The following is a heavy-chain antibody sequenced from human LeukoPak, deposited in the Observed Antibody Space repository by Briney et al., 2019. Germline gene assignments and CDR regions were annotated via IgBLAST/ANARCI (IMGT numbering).Heavy chain of an antibody. J-gene: IGHJ5*02. D-gene: IGHD3-16*01. CDR2: IYTSGST. CDR1: GGSISSGGYY. Sequence: SQTLSLACTVSGGSISSGGYYWSWIRQPAGKGLEWIGRIYTSGSTNYNPSLKSRVTISVDTSKNQFSLKLSSVTAADTAVYYCAGGEKGVPRGAKFDPWGQGTLVTVSS. V-gene: IGHV4-61*02. CDR3: AGGEKGVPRGAKFDP.